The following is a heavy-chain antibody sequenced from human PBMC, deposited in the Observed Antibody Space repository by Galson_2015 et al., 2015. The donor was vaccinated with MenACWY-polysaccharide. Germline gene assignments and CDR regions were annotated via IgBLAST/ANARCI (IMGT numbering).Heavy chain of an antibody. D-gene: IGHD3-10*01. CDR2: ISASGGGT. CDR3: AKYGSGSFYLD. Sequence: SLRLSCAASGFTFTTYAMNWVRQAPGKGLEWVSAISASGGGTHYADSVKGRFTISRDNSKNTLYLQMNSLRAEDTAVYYCAKYGSGSFYLDWGQGILVTVSS. J-gene: IGHJ4*02. V-gene: IGHV3-23*01. CDR1: GFTFTTYA.